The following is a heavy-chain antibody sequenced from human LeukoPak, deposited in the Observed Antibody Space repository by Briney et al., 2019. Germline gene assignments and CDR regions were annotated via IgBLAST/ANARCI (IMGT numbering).Heavy chain of an antibody. V-gene: IGHV3-21*01. D-gene: IGHD4-23*01. J-gene: IGHJ3*02. CDR1: GFTFSSYS. Sequence: GGSLRLSCAASGFTFSSYSMNWVRQAPGKGLEWVSSISSSSSYIYYADSVKGRFTISRDNAKNSLYLQMNSLRAEDTAVYYCASTWCDTVVTGLIDAFDIWGLGTMVTVSS. CDR2: ISSSSSYI. CDR3: ASTWCDTVVTGLIDAFDI.